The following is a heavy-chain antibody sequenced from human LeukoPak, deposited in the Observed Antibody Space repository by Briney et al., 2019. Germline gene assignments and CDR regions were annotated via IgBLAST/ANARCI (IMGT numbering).Heavy chain of an antibody. J-gene: IGHJ3*01. CDR3: AREGSGRTAYNDGLDV. D-gene: IGHD3-10*01. CDR2: ISYDGSNI. CDR1: GFTFNTYA. V-gene: IGHV3-30*14. Sequence: AGGSLRLSCAASGFTFNTYAMHWVRQAPGKGLEWVAVISYDGSNIYYADSVKGRFTISRDNSKNTLYLQLNSLRAEDTAVYYCAREGSGRTAYNDGLDVWGQGTMVTVSS.